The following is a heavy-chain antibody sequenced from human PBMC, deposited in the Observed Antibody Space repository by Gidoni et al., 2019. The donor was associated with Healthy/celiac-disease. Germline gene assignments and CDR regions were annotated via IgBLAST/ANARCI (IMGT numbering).Heavy chain of an antibody. J-gene: IGHJ4*02. CDR1: GLTFSSYS. V-gene: IGHV3-21*01. D-gene: IGHD4-17*01. Sequence: EVQLVESGGGLVKPGGSLRRSCAASGLTFSSYSMKWVRQAPGKGLECVSSSSSSSSYIYYAASVKGRFTISRYNAKNSLYLPMNSLSAEDTAVSYCARVGGDYEEGYFDYWGQGTLVTVSS. CDR2: SSSSSSYI. CDR3: ARVGGDYEEGYFDY.